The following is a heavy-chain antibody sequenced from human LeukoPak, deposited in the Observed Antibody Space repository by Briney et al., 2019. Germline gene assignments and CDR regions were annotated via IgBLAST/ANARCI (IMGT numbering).Heavy chain of an antibody. J-gene: IGHJ6*02. V-gene: IGHV3-21*01. Sequence: PGGSLRLSCAASGFTFSSYWMSWVRQAPGKGLEWVSSISSSSSYIYYADSVKGRFTISRDNAKNSLYLQMNSLRAEDTAVYYCARVESVAGTFGYGMDVWGQGTTVTVSS. CDR2: ISSSSSYI. D-gene: IGHD6-19*01. CDR3: ARVESVAGTFGYGMDV. CDR1: GFTFSSYW.